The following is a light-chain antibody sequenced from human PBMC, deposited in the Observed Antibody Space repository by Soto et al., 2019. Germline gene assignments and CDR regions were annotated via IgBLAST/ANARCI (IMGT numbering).Light chain of an antibody. J-gene: IGLJ1*01. V-gene: IGLV2-23*02. CDR3: CSYAGRSTV. CDR1: SSDVGSYNF. CDR2: EVS. Sequence: QPAXVXXSXXQXXXXXXTGTSSDVGSYNFVSWYQQPPGKAPKLMIYEVSKRPSGVSNRFSGSKSGTTASLTISGLQAEDEADYYCCSYAGRSTVFGTGTKVT.